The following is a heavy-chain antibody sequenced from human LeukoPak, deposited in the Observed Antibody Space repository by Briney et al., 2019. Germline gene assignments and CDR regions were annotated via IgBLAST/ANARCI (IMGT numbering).Heavy chain of an antibody. CDR1: GFTVSSNY. CDR3: AKLLYYYDSSQPY. D-gene: IGHD3-22*01. CDR2: ISDSGGST. J-gene: IGHJ4*02. Sequence: GGSLRLSCAASGFTVSSNYMSWVRQAPGKGLEWVSAISDSGGSTYYADSVKGRFTISRDNSKNTLYLQMNSLRAEDTAVYYCAKLLYYYDSSQPYWGQGTLVTVSS. V-gene: IGHV3-23*01.